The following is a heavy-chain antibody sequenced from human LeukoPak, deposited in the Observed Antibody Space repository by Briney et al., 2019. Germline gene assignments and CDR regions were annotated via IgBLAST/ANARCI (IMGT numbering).Heavy chain of an antibody. J-gene: IGHJ4*02. Sequence: GGSLRLSCAASGFTFSNYAMSWIRQAPGKGLEWVSYISSSGSTIYYADSVKGRFTISRDNAKNSLYLQMNSLRAEDTAVYYCARAGQIGYSYAHWGQGTLVTVSS. CDR3: ARAGQIGYSYAH. CDR2: ISSSGSTI. D-gene: IGHD5-18*01. V-gene: IGHV3-11*04. CDR1: GFTFSNYA.